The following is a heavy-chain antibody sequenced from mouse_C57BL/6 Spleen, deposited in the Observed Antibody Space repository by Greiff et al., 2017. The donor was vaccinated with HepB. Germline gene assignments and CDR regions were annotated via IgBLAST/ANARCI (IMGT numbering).Heavy chain of an antibody. Sequence: EVKLVESGGGLVKPGGSLKLSCAASGFTFSDYGMHWVRQAPERGLEWVAYISSGSSTIYYADTVKDRFTISRDNAKNTLFLQMTSLMSEDTAMYYCARRITTVVATAYAMDYWGQGTSVTVSS. J-gene: IGHJ4*01. CDR2: ISSGSSTI. D-gene: IGHD1-1*01. CDR3: ARRITTVVATAYAMDY. V-gene: IGHV5-17*01. CDR1: GFTFSDYG.